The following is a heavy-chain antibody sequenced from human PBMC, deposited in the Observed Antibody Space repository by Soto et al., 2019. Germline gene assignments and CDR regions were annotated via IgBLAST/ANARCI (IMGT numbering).Heavy chain of an antibody. CDR2: IYYSGST. V-gene: IGHV4-59*01. Sequence: SETLSLTCTVSGGSISSYYWSWIRQPPGKGLEWIGYIYYSGSTNYNPSLKSRVTISVDTSKNQFSLKLSSVTAADTAVYYCARDNAAAAGRIIDYWGQGTLVTVSS. D-gene: IGHD6-13*01. CDR1: GGSISSYY. J-gene: IGHJ4*02. CDR3: ARDNAAAAGRIIDY.